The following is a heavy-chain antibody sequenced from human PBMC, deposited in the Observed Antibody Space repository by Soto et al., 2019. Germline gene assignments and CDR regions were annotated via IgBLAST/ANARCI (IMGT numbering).Heavy chain of an antibody. CDR2: INHSGST. CDR3: ATREGYGDYLATSY. D-gene: IGHD4-17*01. Sequence: QVQLQQWGAGLLKPSETLSLTCAVYGGSFSGYYWSWIRQPPGKELEWIGEINHSGSTNYNPSLKSRVTISVDTSKNQFSLKLSSVTAADTAVYYCATREGYGDYLATSYWGQGTLVTVSS. CDR1: GGSFSGYY. V-gene: IGHV4-34*01. J-gene: IGHJ4*02.